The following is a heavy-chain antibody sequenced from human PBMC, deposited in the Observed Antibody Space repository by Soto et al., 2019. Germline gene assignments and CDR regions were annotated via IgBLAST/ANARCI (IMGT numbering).Heavy chain of an antibody. V-gene: IGHV2-5*02. CDR1: GFSLSTSGVG. CDR2: IYWDDDK. CDR3: ALFQSAKNWFDP. J-gene: IGHJ5*02. Sequence: QITLKESGPTLVKPTQTLTLTCTFSGFSLSTSGVGVGWIRQPPGKALEWLALIYWDDDKRYSPSLKSRLTITTDTSKNQVVLTLTNMDPVDTATYYGALFQSAKNWFDPWGQGTLVTVSS.